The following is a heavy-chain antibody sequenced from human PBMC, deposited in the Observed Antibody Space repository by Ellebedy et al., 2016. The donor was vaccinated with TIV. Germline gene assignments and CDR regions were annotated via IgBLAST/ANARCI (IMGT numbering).Heavy chain of an antibody. D-gene: IGHD3-22*01. CDR1: GFTFSSYA. V-gene: IGHV3-23*01. CDR2: ISGSGGST. Sequence: GESLKISXAASGFTFSSYAMSWVRQAPGKGLEWVSAISGSGGSTYYADSVKGRFTISRDNSKNTLYLQMNSLRAEDTAVYYCAKFGGDYYDSSGYYSGDYWGQGTLVTVSS. J-gene: IGHJ4*02. CDR3: AKFGGDYYDSSGYYSGDY.